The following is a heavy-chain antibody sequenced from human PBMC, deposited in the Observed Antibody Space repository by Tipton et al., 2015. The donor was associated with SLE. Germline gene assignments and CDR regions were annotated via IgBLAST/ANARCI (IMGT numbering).Heavy chain of an antibody. V-gene: IGHV4-59*01. J-gene: IGHJ2*01. Sequence: TLSLTCTVSGGSISSYYWSWIRQPPGKGLEWIGYIYYSGSTNYNPSLKSRVTISVDTSKNQFSLKLSSVTAADTAVYYCARVSSSWYKGYWYFDLWGRGTLVTVSS. CDR1: GGSISSYY. CDR2: IYYSGST. CDR3: ARVSSSWYKGYWYFDL. D-gene: IGHD6-13*01.